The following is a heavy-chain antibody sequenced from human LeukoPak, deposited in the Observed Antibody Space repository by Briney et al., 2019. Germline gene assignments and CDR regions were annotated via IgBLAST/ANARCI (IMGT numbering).Heavy chain of an antibody. J-gene: IGHJ4*02. Sequence: GSLRLSCAASGFTFSSYSMNWVRQAPGRGLEWVSSISSSSSYIYYADSVKGRFTISRDNAKNSLYLQMNSLRAEDTAVYYCAREDSGSYYSPHGYWGQGTLVTVSS. D-gene: IGHD3-10*01. CDR2: ISSSSSYI. CDR1: GFTFSSYS. CDR3: AREDSGSYYSPHGY. V-gene: IGHV3-21*01.